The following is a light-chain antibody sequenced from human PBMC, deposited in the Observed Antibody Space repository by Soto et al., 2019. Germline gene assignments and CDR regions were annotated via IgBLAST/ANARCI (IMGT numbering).Light chain of an antibody. V-gene: IGLV2-14*03. Sequence: QSVLTQPASVSGSPGQSITISCTGTSSDVGGYNYVSWYQHHPGKAPKLMIYDVSNRPSGVSNRFSGSKSGNTASLTISGLQPEDEADYYCSSYTTSNTRQMVFGTGTKVTVL. CDR2: DVS. CDR3: SSYTTSNTRQMV. CDR1: SSDVGGYNY. J-gene: IGLJ1*01.